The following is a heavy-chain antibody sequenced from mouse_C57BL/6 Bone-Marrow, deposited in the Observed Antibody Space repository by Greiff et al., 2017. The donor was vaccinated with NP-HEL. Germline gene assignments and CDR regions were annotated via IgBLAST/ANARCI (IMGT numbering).Heavy chain of an antibody. D-gene: IGHD1-1*01. V-gene: IGHV1-72*01. CDR3: ARYYYGSSSFDY. Sequence: VKQSCKASGYTFTSYLMHWVKQRPGRGLEWIGRIDPNSGGTKYNEKFKSKATLTVDKPSSTAYMQLNSLTSEDSAVYYCARYYYGSSSFDYWGQGTTLTVSS. CDR2: IDPNSGGT. J-gene: IGHJ2*01. CDR1: GYTFTSYL.